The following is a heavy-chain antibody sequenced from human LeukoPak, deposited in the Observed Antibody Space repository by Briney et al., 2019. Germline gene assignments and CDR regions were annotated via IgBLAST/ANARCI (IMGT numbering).Heavy chain of an antibody. CDR2: ISSSGSNI. V-gene: IGHV3-48*03. J-gene: IGHJ4*02. D-gene: IGHD7-27*01. Sequence: PGGSLRLSCAASGFTFSGYEMNWVRQAPGKGLEWVSYISSSGSNIYYADSVKGRFTISRGNAKNSLYLQMNSLRAEDTAFYYCARDWGRGAFFDYWGQGTLVTVSS. CDR1: GFTFSGYE. CDR3: ARDWGRGAFFDY.